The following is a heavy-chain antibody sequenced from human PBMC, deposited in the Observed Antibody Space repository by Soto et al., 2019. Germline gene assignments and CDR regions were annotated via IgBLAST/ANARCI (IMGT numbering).Heavy chain of an antibody. Sequence: SETLSLTCTVSGGSISSYYWSWIRQPPGKGLEWIGYLYYSGNTYYNPSPKSRVSISVDTSKNHFSLKLSSVTGADTAVYYCGRHVGIPAESLDYWGKGTLVTVPS. CDR1: GGSISSYY. J-gene: IGHJ4*02. CDR2: LYYSGNT. CDR3: GRHVGIPAESLDY. V-gene: IGHV4-59*04. D-gene: IGHD6-13*01.